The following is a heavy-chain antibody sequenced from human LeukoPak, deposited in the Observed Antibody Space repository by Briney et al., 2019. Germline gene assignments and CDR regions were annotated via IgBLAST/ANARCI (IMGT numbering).Heavy chain of an antibody. CDR2: ISSSGSTI. V-gene: IGHV3-11*04. J-gene: IGHJ4*02. CDR1: GFTFSDYY. CDR3: ARDYETIFGVVIIGAKDY. D-gene: IGHD3-3*01. Sequence: PGGSLRLSCAASGFTFSDYYMSWIRQAPGKGLEWVSYISSSGSTIYYADSVKGRFTISRDNAKNSLYLQMNSLRAEDTAVYYCARDYETIFGVVIIGAKDYWGQGTLVTVSS.